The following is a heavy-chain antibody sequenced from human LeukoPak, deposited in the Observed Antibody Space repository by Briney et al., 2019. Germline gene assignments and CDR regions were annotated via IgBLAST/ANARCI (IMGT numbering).Heavy chain of an antibody. V-gene: IGHV4-59*01. CDR1: GGSIRTYY. Sequence: PSETLSLTCTVSGGSIRTYYWSWIRQPPGKRLEWIGYIYYTGSTNYNPSLKSRVTISVDTSKNQFSLKLSSVTAADTAVYYCSRVPPTYCRGDCYVFDYWGQATLVTVST. CDR2: IYYTGST. D-gene: IGHD2-21*02. J-gene: IGHJ4*02. CDR3: SRVPPTYCRGDCYVFDY.